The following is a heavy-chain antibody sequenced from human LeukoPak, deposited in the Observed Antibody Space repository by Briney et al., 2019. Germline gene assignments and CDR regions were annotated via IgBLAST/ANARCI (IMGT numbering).Heavy chain of an antibody. D-gene: IGHD3-10*01. Sequence: ASVKVSCKASGYTFTGYYMHWVRQAPGQGLEWMGWINPNSGGTNFAQKSQGRVTMTRDTSISTAYMELSSLTSDDTAVYYCARVGFSSGSYYDAFDIWGQGTMVAVSS. CDR1: GYTFTGYY. J-gene: IGHJ3*02. CDR2: INPNSGGT. CDR3: ARVGFSSGSYYDAFDI. V-gene: IGHV1-2*02.